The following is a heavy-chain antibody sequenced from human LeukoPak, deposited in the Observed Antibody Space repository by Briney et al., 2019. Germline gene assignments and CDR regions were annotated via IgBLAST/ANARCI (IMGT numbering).Heavy chain of an antibody. CDR1: GFTVSSNY. CDR3: ARGGARLYGSGSYYFDY. D-gene: IGHD3-10*01. J-gene: IGHJ4*02. V-gene: IGHV3-53*01. Sequence: GGSLRPSCAASGFTVSSNYMSWVRQAPGKGLEWVSVIYSGGSTYYADSVKGRFTISRDNSKNTLYLQMNSLRAEDTAVYYCARGGARLYGSGSYYFDYWGQGTLVTVSS. CDR2: IYSGGST.